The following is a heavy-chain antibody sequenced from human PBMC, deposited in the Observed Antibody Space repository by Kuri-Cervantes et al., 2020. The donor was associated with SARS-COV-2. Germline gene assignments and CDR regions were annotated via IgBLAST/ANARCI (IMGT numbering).Heavy chain of an antibody. CDR2: ISSSSSYI. CDR1: GFSLSRYT. J-gene: IGHJ6*03. D-gene: IGHD3-16*01. Sequence: GGSLRLSCAASGFSLSRYTMNWVRQAPGKGLEWVSSISSSSSYIYYADSVKGRFTISRDNAKNSLYLQMNSLRAEDTAVYYCARVGDRYYYYYYMDVWGKGTTVTVSS. CDR3: ARVGDRYYYYYYMDV. V-gene: IGHV3-21*01.